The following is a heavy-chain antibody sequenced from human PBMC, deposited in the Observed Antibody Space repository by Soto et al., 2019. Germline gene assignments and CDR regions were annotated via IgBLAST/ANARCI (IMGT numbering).Heavy chain of an antibody. J-gene: IGHJ6*02. CDR1: GGTFSSYA. V-gene: IGHV1-69*12. CDR2: IIPIFGTA. D-gene: IGHD3-22*01. CDR3: ARDTHHYYYDSSGYYYNYYGMDV. Sequence: QVQLVQSGAEVKKPGSSVKVSCKASGGTFSSYAISWVRQAPGQGLEWMGGIIPIFGTANYAQKFQGRVTITADESTSTAYMELSSLRSEDTAVYYCARDTHHYYYDSSGYYYNYYGMDVWGQGTTVTVSS.